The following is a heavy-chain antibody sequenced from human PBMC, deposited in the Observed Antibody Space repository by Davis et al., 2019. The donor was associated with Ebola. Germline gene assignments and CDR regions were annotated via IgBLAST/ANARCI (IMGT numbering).Heavy chain of an antibody. Sequence: GESLKISCAASGFTFSSYAMHWVRQAPGKGLEWVAVISYDGSNKYYADSVKGRFTISRDNSKNTLYLQMNSLRAEDTAVYYCARDRDPQQWLVQPWFDPWGQGTLVTVSS. D-gene: IGHD6-19*01. V-gene: IGHV3-30-3*01. CDR1: GFTFSSYA. CDR2: ISYDGSNK. CDR3: ARDRDPQQWLVQPWFDP. J-gene: IGHJ5*02.